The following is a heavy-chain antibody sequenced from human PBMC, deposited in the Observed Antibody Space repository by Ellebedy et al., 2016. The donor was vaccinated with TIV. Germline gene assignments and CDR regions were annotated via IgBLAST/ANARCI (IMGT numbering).Heavy chain of an antibody. V-gene: IGHV5-51*01. D-gene: IGHD3-22*01. CDR1: GFSFTMYW. CDR3: ARRPHYYYSTVYDAFDI. Sequence: GESLKISCKGSGFSFTMYWIGWVRQMPGKGLEWMGIIYPGDSDTRYGPSFQGQVTISADKSISTAYLQWSSLKASDTAIYYCARRPHYYYSTVYDAFDIWGLGTMVTVSS. CDR2: IYPGDSDT. J-gene: IGHJ3*02.